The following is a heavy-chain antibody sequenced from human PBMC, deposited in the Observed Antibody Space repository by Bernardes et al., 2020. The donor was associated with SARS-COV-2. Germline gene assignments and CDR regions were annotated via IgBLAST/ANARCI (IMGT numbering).Heavy chain of an antibody. Sequence: GGSLRLSCAASGFTFSSYPMSWVRQAPGKGLEWVSTINTSGSSTYYADSVKGRFTISRDSSESTLFLQMNSLRAEDTAVYYCAKKAYSRASLFDYWGQGVLVTVSS. V-gene: IGHV3-23*01. CDR3: AKKAYSRASLFDY. D-gene: IGHD1-26*01. J-gene: IGHJ4*01. CDR2: INTSGSST. CDR1: GFTFSSYP.